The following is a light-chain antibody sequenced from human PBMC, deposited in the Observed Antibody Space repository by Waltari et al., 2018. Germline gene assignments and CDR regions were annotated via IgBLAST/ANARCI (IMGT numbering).Light chain of an antibody. CDR2: GAS. V-gene: IGKV3-20*01. Sequence: IVLTQSPGTLSLSPGDRASLSCKASQSLGKNYLAWYQHKPGQAPRLLIYGASSRAAGIPDSFSGSGSWTDFTLTISRLEPEDFAVYYCQQYASSVLYTFGQGTKLEIK. CDR1: QSLGKNY. CDR3: QQYASSVLYT. J-gene: IGKJ2*01.